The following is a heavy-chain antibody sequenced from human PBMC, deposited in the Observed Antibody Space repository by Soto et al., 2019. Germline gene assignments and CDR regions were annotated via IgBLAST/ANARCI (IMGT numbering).Heavy chain of an antibody. CDR3: AREVDTAMGLWWFDP. V-gene: IGHV1-69*12. CDR2: IIPIFGTT. D-gene: IGHD5-18*01. CDR1: GGTFSSYA. Sequence: QVQLVQSGAEVKKPGSSVKVSCKASGGTFSSYAINWVRQAPGQGLEWMGGIIPIFGTTNYAQKFQGRVTITADESTSTAYMELSSLRSEYTAVYYCAREVDTAMGLWWFDPWGQGTLVTVSS. J-gene: IGHJ5*02.